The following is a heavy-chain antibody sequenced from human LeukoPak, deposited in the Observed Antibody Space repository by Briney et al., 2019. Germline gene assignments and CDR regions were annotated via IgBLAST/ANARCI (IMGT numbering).Heavy chain of an antibody. J-gene: IGHJ4*02. CDR2: ISGSGGST. CDR3: AKDRSGVTYGDIDY. V-gene: IGHV3-23*01. D-gene: IGHD6-19*01. CDR1: GFTFSSYA. Sequence: GGSLRLSCAASGFTFSSYAMSWVRQAPGKGLEWVSAISGSGGSTYYADSVKGRFTISRDNSKNTLDLQMNSLRAEDTAVYYCAKDRSGVTYGDIDYWGQGTLVTVSS.